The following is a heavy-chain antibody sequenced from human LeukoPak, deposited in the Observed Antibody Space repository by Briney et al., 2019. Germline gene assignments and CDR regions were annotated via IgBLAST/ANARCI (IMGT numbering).Heavy chain of an antibody. CDR2: ISSSSSYI. Sequence: GGSLRLSCAASGFTFSSYSMNWVRQAPGKGLEWVSSISSSSSYIYYADSVKGRFTISRDNAKNSLYLQMNSLRAEDTAVYYCARDRRPWWYAFDIWGQGTMVTVSS. D-gene: IGHD2-15*01. J-gene: IGHJ3*02. CDR3: ARDRRPWWYAFDI. CDR1: GFTFSSYS. V-gene: IGHV3-21*01.